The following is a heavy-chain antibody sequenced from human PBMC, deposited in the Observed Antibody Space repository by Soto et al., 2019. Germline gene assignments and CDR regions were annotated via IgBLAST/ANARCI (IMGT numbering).Heavy chain of an antibody. Sequence: EVQLVESGGGLVQPGGSLRLSCVVSGFTFSDHYMDWVRQAPGKGLEWVARSRNKANSYTTVYAACVKGRFTISRDDSMNSLYLQMNSLKTDDTAVYYCVRGKNSFDYWGQGTLVTVSS. V-gene: IGHV3-72*01. CDR2: SRNKANSYTT. CDR1: GFTFSDHY. CDR3: VRGKNSFDY. J-gene: IGHJ4*02.